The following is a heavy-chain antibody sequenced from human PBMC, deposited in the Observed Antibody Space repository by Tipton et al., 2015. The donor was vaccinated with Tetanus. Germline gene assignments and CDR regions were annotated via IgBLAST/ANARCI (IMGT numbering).Heavy chain of an antibody. D-gene: IGHD3-3*01. V-gene: IGHV3-53*01. CDR1: GFTVSSSY. Sequence: SLRLSCGGSGFTVSSSYMHWVRQAPGKGLEWVAVIYTGGSTYYADSVRGRFTISRDNSRDTLYLQMNSLRADDTAFYYCASSPRFRPGRFESWGQEPRSPSPQ. CDR3: ASSPRFRPGRFES. CDR2: IYTGGST. J-gene: IGHJ4*02.